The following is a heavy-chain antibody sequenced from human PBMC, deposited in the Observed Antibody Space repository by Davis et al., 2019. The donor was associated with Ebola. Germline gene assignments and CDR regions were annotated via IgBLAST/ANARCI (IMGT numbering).Heavy chain of an antibody. CDR1: GDSVSGNNGA. CDR2: TYYNSKWYN. CDR3: ARGWQRSGMDV. J-gene: IGHJ6*02. V-gene: IGHV6-1*01. Sequence: PSETLSLTCAISGDSVSGNNGAWNWIRQSPSRGLEWLGRTYYNSKWYNDYAPSVRGRITINPDTSQNRFSLQLNSVTPEDTAVYYCARGWQRSGMDVWGQGTTVTVSS. D-gene: IGHD6-19*01.